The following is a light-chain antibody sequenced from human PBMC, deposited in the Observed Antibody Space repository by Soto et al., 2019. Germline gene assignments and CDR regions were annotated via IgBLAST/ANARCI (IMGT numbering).Light chain of an antibody. Sequence: EIVLIQSPATLSLSPGERATLSCRASQSVGSYLAWYQHKPGQAPRLLISDASNRATGIPARFSGSGSGTDFTLTISRLEPEDFAVYYCHYYDDSPPFPFGPGTKVDIK. CDR1: QSVGSY. CDR2: DAS. J-gene: IGKJ3*01. V-gene: IGKV3-11*01. CDR3: HYYDDSPPFP.